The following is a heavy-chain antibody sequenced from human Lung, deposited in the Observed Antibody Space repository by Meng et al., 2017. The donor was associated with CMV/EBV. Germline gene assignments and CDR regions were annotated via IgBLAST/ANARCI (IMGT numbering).Heavy chain of an antibody. J-gene: IGHJ4*02. V-gene: IGHV1-2*02. D-gene: IGHD1-1*01. CDR3: ARDNNWVPDY. CDR2: IHTHRGDT. Sequence: ASVKISCKASGYTFTAHYFHWVRQAPGQGLEWMGWIHTHRGDTNYAQQFQGRVTLTRDTSINTGYMELTRLTSDDTAVYYSARDNNWVPDYWGQGTLVTVSS. CDR1: GYTFTAHY.